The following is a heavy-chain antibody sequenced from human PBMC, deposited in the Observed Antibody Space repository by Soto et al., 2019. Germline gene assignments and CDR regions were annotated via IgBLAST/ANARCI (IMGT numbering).Heavy chain of an antibody. CDR3: AREVGYGDFSAALLD. CDR2: IITLFGTA. J-gene: IGHJ4*02. D-gene: IGHD4-17*01. CDR1: GGTFSSHS. V-gene: IGHV1-69*01. Sequence: EQLMQSGAEVKQPGSSVKVSCKASGGTFSSHSINWVRQAPGQGLEWMGGIITLFGTANYAQNFQGRVTITADQSTSTAYMELNSLRSDDTAVYYCAREVGYGDFSAALLDRGQGTLVTVSS.